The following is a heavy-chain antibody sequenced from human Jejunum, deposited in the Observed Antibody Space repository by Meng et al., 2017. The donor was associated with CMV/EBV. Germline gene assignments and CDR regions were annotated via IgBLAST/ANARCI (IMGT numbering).Heavy chain of an antibody. Sequence: FSLSTSGVGVGWIRQPPGKALEWLALIFWDDDKRYSPSLNNRLTITKDTSKNQVVLTMTNMDPVGTATYYCARTYYSTTYNKNSCFDPWGQGTLVTVSS. V-gene: IGHV2-5*02. CDR2: IFWDDDK. CDR1: FSLSTSGVG. D-gene: IGHD2/OR15-2a*01. CDR3: ARTYYSTTYNKNSCFDP. J-gene: IGHJ5*02.